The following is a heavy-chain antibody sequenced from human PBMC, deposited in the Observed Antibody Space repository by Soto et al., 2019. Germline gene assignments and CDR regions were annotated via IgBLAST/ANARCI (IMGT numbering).Heavy chain of an antibody. V-gene: IGHV1-24*01. Sequence: ASVKVSCKVSGNSLTELSMHWVRQAPGKGLEWMGGYHSGDGKTIYPQKFQGRVTMTEDTSTNTAYMELSSLRSEDTAVYYCATGFVCSPGNCYTKNTFDYWGQGTLVTVSS. CDR2: YHSGDGKT. D-gene: IGHD2-15*01. CDR1: GNSLTELS. CDR3: ATGFVCSPGNCYTKNTFDY. J-gene: IGHJ4*02.